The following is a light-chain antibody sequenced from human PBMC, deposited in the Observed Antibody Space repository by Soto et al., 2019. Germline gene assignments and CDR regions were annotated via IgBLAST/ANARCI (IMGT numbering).Light chain of an antibody. CDR2: GAS. CDR3: QQYNNWPLT. J-gene: IGKJ1*01. CDR1: QSVSSN. V-gene: IGKV3-15*01. Sequence: EIVMTQSPATLSVSPGERATLSCRASQSVSSNLAWYQQKPGQAPRFLIHGASNRATGVPARVSGSGSGTEFTLTISSLQSEDFAVYYCQQYNNWPLTFGQGTKVDIK.